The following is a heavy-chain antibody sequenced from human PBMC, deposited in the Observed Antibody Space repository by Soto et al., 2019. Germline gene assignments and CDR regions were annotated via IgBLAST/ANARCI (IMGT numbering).Heavy chain of an antibody. CDR3: TTDPGTDIVVVPAATQYYYYGMDV. V-gene: IGHV3-15*07. CDR1: GFTFSNAW. J-gene: IGHJ6*02. Sequence: GGSLRLSCAASGFTFSNAWMNWVRQAPGKGLEWVGRIKSKTDGGTTDYAAPVKGRFTISRDDSKNTLYLQMNSLKTEDTAVYYCTTDPGTDIVVVPAATQYYYYGMDVWGQGTTVTVSS. D-gene: IGHD2-2*01. CDR2: IKSKTDGGTT.